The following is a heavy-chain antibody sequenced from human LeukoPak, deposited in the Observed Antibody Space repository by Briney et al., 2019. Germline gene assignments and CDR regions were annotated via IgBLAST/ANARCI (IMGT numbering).Heavy chain of an antibody. D-gene: IGHD3-10*01. CDR3: ARLTLVTGVEFIYGLDV. CDR1: GGSFSGYY. Sequence: SETLSLTCAVYGGSFSGYYWSWIRQPPGKGLEWIGEINHSGSTNYNPSLKSRVSIAVDTSKNQFSLKLSSVTAADTAVYYCARLTLVTGVEFIYGLDVWGQGTTVTVSS. V-gene: IGHV4-34*01. CDR2: INHSGST. J-gene: IGHJ6*02.